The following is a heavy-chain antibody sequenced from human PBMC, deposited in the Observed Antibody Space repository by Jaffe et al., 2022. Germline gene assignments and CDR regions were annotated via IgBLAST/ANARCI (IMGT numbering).Heavy chain of an antibody. V-gene: IGHV4-38-2*01. CDR3: AEAGGSGSYSLEHDAFDI. J-gene: IGHJ3*02. D-gene: IGHD3-10*01. CDR1: GYSISSGYY. Sequence: QVQLQESGPGLVKPSETLSLTCAVSGYSISSGYYWGWIRQPPGKGLEWIGSIYHSGSTYYNPSLKSRVTISVDTSKNQFSLKLSSVTAADTAVYYCAEAGGSGSYSLEHDAFDIWGQGTMVTVSS. CDR2: IYHSGST.